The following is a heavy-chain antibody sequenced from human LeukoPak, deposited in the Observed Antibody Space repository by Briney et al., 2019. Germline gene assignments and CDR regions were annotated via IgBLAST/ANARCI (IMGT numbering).Heavy chain of an antibody. J-gene: IGHJ5*02. CDR2: ISAYNSNT. CDR3: ARDLGYCSTTSCLRNWFDP. V-gene: IGHV1-18*01. Sequence: ASVKVSCKASGYTFTSYGISWVRQAPGQGLEWMGWISAYNSNTNYAQSLQGRVTMTTDTSTSTVYMELRSLRSDDTAVYYCARDLGYCSTTSCLRNWFDPWGQGTLVTVSS. CDR1: GYTFTSYG. D-gene: IGHD2-2*01.